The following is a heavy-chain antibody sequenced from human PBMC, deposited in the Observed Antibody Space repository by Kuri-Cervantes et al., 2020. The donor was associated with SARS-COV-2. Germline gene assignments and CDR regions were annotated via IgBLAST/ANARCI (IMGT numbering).Heavy chain of an antibody. V-gene: IGHV4-39*01. Sequence: SETLSLTCTVSGGSVSSGSYYWSWIRQPPGRGLEWIGSIHYTGNTYFNPSLMSRLSVSVDTSRNQFSLRLSSLTAADTAVYYCARHTVQWWTLWGQGTLVTVSS. CDR3: ARHTVQWWTL. CDR1: GGSVSSGSYY. CDR2: IHYTGNT. D-gene: IGHD2-15*01. J-gene: IGHJ4*02.